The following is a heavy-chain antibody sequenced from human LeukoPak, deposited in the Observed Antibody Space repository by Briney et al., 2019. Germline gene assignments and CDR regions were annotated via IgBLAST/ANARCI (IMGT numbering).Heavy chain of an antibody. D-gene: IGHD4-17*01. J-gene: IGHJ4*02. CDR3: ARDEERFDGDYYFDY. CDR1: GGSISSSSYY. CDR2: IYYSGST. Sequence: MTSETLSLTCTVSGGSISSSSYYWGWIRQPPGKGLEWIGSIYYSGSTYYNPSLKSRVTISVDTSKNQFSLKLSSVTAADTAVYYCARDEERFDGDYYFDYWGQGTLVTVSS. V-gene: IGHV4-39*07.